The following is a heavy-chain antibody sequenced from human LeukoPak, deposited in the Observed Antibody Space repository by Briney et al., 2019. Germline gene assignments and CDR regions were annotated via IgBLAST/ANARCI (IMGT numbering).Heavy chain of an antibody. Sequence: GASVKVSCETSGYTFTGHFMHWVRQAPGQGPEWMGLINPNTGGTKYAENFQGRVTLTRDTSITIVYMELSRLRSDDTATYYCASGVDSGDFALEFWGQGTLVTVSA. V-gene: IGHV1-2*02. CDR2: INPNTGGT. D-gene: IGHD4-17*01. J-gene: IGHJ4*02. CDR1: GYTFTGHF. CDR3: ASGVDSGDFALEF.